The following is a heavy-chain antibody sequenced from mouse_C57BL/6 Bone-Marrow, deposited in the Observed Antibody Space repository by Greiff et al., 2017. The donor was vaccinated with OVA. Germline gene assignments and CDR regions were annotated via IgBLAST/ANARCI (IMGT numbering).Heavy chain of an antibody. CDR3: ARQSYSNYVPYFDY. V-gene: IGHV5-6*01. Sequence: EVQLVESGGDLVKPGGSLKLSCAASGFTFSSYGMSWVRQTPDKRLEWVATISSGGSYTYYPDSVKGRFTISRDNAKNTLYLRMSSLKSEDTAMYYCARQSYSNYVPYFDYWGQGTTLTVSS. D-gene: IGHD2-5*01. CDR2: ISSGGSYT. J-gene: IGHJ2*01. CDR1: GFTFSSYG.